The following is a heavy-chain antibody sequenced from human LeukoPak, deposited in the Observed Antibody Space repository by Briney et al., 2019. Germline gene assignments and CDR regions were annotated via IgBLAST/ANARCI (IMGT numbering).Heavy chain of an antibody. Sequence: GGSLRLSCAASGFTFDDYGMSWVRQAPGKGLEWVSGVNWNGGSTGYADSVKGRFTISRDNAKNSLYLQMNSLRAEDTAVYYCAKGRRGSTIFGARPPGAFDIWGQGTMVTVSS. J-gene: IGHJ3*02. CDR1: GFTFDDYG. D-gene: IGHD3-3*01. CDR2: VNWNGGST. V-gene: IGHV3-20*04. CDR3: AKGRRGSTIFGARPPGAFDI.